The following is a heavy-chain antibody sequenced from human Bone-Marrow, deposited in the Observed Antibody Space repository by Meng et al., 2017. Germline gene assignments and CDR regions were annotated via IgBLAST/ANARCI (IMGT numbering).Heavy chain of an antibody. CDR3: ARGRIAAAAALAY. CDR1: AGSVRANNTD. D-gene: IGHD6-13*01. J-gene: IGHJ4*02. Sequence: GRRKWPAPGSGRPSGTLARTCTFSAGSVRANNTDGSWIRQPPGKGLEWIGEINHSGSTNYNPSLKSRVTISVDTSKNQFSLKLSSVTAADTAVYYCARGRIAAAAALAYWGQGTLVTVSS. CDR2: INHSGST. V-gene: IGHV4-4*02.